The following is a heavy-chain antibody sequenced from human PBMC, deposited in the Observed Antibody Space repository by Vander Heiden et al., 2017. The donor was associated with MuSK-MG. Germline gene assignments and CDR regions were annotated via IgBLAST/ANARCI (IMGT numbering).Heavy chain of an antibody. Sequence: ASGFTFDDYGMSWVRQAPGKGLEWVSGINWNGGSTGYADSVKGRFTISRDNAKNSLYLQMNSLRAEDTALYYCARSGDSSGYTTFFDYWGQGTLVTVYS. CDR3: ARSGDSSGYTTFFDY. V-gene: IGHV3-20*03. D-gene: IGHD3-22*01. CDR2: INWNGGST. J-gene: IGHJ4*02. CDR1: GFTFDDYG.